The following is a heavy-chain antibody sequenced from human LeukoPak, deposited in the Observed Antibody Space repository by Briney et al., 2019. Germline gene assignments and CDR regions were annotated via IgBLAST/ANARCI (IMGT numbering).Heavy chain of an antibody. CDR1: GFTFSGYW. CDR3: ASDQGRRHGTAVY. J-gene: IGHJ4*02. Sequence: HPGGSLRLSCAASGFTFSGYWMSWVRQAPGKGLECVANIKERGSEKYYADSVNGRFTISRDNAKNLLYLQMNSLRAEDTAVYYCASDQGRRHGTAVYWGQGTLVTVSS. CDR2: IKERGSEK. D-gene: IGHD3-10*01. V-gene: IGHV3-7*01.